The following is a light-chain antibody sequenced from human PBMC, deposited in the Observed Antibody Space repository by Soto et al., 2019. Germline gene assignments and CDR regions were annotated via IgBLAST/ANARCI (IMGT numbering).Light chain of an antibody. CDR2: KAS. CDR1: QSISSW. Sequence: DIQLTQSPSTLSASVGDRVTITCRASQSISSWLAWYQQKPGKAPKLLIYKASNLESGVPSRFSGSGSGTEFTLTISSLQPGDFATYYCQQYNSYPTFGQGTKVDIK. V-gene: IGKV1-5*03. J-gene: IGKJ1*01. CDR3: QQYNSYPT.